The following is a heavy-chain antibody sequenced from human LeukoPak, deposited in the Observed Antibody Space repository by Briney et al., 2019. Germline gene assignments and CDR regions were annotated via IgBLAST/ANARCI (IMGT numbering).Heavy chain of an antibody. CDR3: ASSGSRTEYAFDI. V-gene: IGHV4-31*03. J-gene: IGHJ3*02. CDR1: GGSISSGGYY. D-gene: IGHD1-26*01. Sequence: SQTLSLTCTVSGGSISSGGYYWSWIRQHPGKGLEWIGYIYSSGSTYYNPSLKSRVTISVDTSKNQFSLKLSSVTAADTAVYYCASSGSRTEYAFDIWGQGTMVTVS. CDR2: IYSSGST.